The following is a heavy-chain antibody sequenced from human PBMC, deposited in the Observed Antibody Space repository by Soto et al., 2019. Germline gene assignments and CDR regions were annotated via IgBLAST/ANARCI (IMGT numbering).Heavy chain of an antibody. CDR2: INHSGST. D-gene: IGHD6-25*01. CDR3: ARGDSSGWYYYYGMDV. CDR1: GGSVSGYY. Sequence: SETLSLTCAVYGGSVSGYYWSWIRQPPGKGLEWIGEINHSGSTKYNPSLKSRVTISVDTSKNQFSLKLSSVTAADTAVYYCARGDSSGWYYYYGMDVWGQGTTVTVSS. J-gene: IGHJ6*02. V-gene: IGHV4-34*01.